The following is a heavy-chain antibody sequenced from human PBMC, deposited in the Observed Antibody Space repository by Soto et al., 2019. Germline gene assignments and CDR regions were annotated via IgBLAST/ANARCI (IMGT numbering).Heavy chain of an antibody. V-gene: IGHV3-23*01. CDR3: AKGLYLGGYCYDY. Sequence: EVQLLESGGGLVQPGGSLTLSCAGSGFTFNSHAMSWVRQAPGKGLKWVSVISGDGGTTYYADSVKGRFTTSRDNSKNTVFLPINSLTAEDTAVYYCAKGLYLGGYCYDYWGQGTLVAVSS. CDR1: GFTFNSHA. D-gene: IGHD2-21*01. J-gene: IGHJ4*02. CDR2: ISGDGGTT.